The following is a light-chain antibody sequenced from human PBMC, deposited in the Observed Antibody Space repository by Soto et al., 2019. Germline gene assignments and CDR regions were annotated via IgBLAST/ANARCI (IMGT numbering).Light chain of an antibody. J-gene: IGLJ1*01. Sequence: QSALTQPASVSGAPGQSITISCTGTSSDVGGYNYVSWYQSHPGDAPKLIIYDVSNRPSGVSERFSGSKSANTASLTISGLPAEDEADYYCSSYTSSSSYVFGTGTKVTVL. V-gene: IGLV2-14*03. CDR3: SSYTSSSSYV. CDR2: DVS. CDR1: SSDVGGYNY.